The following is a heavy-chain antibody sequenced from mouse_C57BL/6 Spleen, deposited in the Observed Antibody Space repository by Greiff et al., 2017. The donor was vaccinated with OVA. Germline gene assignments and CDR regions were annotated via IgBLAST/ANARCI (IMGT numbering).Heavy chain of an antibody. J-gene: IGHJ3*01. D-gene: IGHD3-3*01. V-gene: IGHV1-64*01. Sequence: QVQLQQPGAELVKPGASVKLSCKASGYTFTSYWMHWVKQRPGQGLEWIGMIHPNSGSTNYNEKFKSKATLTVDKSSSTAYMQLSSLTSEDSAVYYCARYEGLGGAYWGQGTLVTVSA. CDR2: IHPNSGST. CDR3: ARYEGLGGAY. CDR1: GYTFTSYW.